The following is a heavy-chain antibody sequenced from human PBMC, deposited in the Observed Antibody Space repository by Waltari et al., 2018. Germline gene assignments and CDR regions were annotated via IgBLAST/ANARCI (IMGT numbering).Heavy chain of an antibody. CDR1: GFTFSSYW. D-gene: IGHD4-17*01. V-gene: IGHV3-74*01. CDR3: ARGAVTKGNYYYYYMDV. CDR2: INSDGSST. Sequence: EVQLVESGGDLVQPGGSLRLYCAASGFTFSSYWMHWVRQAPEKGLVWVSRINSDGSSTTYADSVKGRFTISRDNAKNTLYLQVSSLRAEDTAVYYCARGAVTKGNYYYYYMDVWGKGTTVTVSS. J-gene: IGHJ6*03.